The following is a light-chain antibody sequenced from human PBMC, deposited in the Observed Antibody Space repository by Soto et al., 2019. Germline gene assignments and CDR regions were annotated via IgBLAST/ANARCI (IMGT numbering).Light chain of an antibody. CDR1: SSHIGSNT. V-gene: IGLV1-44*01. CDR2: SNN. J-gene: IGLJ1*01. CDR3: AAWDDSLNGRYV. Sequence: QSVLTQPPSASGTPGQRVTISCSGSSSHIGSNTVNWYQQLPGTAPKLLIYSNNQRPSGVPDRFSGSKSGTSASLASSGLQSEDEADYYCAAWDDSLNGRYVFGTGTKLTVL.